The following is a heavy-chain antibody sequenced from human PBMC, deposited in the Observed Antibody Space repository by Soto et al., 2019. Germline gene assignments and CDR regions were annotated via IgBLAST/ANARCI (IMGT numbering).Heavy chain of an antibody. V-gene: IGHV3-33*01. CDR1: GFTFSSYG. CDR2: IWYDGSNK. D-gene: IGHD3-22*01. J-gene: IGHJ6*02. CDR3: ARAEYYYDSSGYYSEDYYGMDV. Sequence: VGSLRLSCAASGFTFSSYGMHWVRQAPGKGLEWVAVIWYDGSNKYYADSVKGRFTISRDNSKNTLYLQMNSLRAEDTAVYYCARAEYYYDSSGYYSEDYYGMDVWGQGTTVTVS.